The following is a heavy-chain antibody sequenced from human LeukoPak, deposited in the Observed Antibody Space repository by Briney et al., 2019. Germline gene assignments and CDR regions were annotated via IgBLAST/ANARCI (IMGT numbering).Heavy chain of an antibody. CDR1: GFTLSSYN. J-gene: IGHJ3*02. V-gene: IGHV3-48*01. Sequence: GGSLRLSCAASGFTLSSYNMNWVRQAPGKGLEWISFISSDANAIYYADSVKGRFTISRDNSKNTLYLQMNSLRVEDTAVYYCARTTVESGRYDAFDIWGQGTLVSVSS. D-gene: IGHD4-23*01. CDR2: ISSDANAI. CDR3: ARTTVESGRYDAFDI.